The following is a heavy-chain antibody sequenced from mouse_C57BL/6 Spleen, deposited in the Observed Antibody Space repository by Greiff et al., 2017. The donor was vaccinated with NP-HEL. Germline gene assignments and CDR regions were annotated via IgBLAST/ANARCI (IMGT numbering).Heavy chain of an antibody. J-gene: IGHJ2*01. CDR3: ARKSRTYYFDY. CDR2: IYPGSGNT. D-gene: IGHD1-3*01. Sequence: VQLQQSGAELVRPGASVKLSCKASGYTFTDYYINWVKQRPGQGLEWIARIYPGSGNTYYNEKFKGKATLTAEKSSSTAYMQLSSLTSEDSAVYFCARKSRTYYFDYWGQGTTLTVSS. V-gene: IGHV1-76*01. CDR1: GYTFTDYY.